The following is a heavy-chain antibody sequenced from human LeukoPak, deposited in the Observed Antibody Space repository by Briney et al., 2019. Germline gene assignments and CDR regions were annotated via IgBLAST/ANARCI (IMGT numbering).Heavy chain of an antibody. CDR1: GYTFTSYG. CDR2: ISAYNGNT. CDR3: ARGIAAVNTDYYYYYMDV. D-gene: IGHD6-13*01. Sequence: ASVKVSCKASGYTFTSYGISWVRQAPGQGLEWMGWISAYNGNTNYAQKLQGRVTMTTDTSTSTAYMELRSLRSDDTAVYYCARGIAAVNTDYYYYYMDVWGKGTTVTVSS. J-gene: IGHJ6*03. V-gene: IGHV1-18*01.